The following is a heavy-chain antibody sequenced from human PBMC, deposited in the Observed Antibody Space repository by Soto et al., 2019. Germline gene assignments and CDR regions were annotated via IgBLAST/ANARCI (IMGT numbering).Heavy chain of an antibody. Sequence: EVQLLESGGGLVQPGGSLRLSCAASGFTVSSYAMSWVCQAPGKGLEWVSVISGSGSTYSADSVKGRFTISRDSSKNTVYLQMNSLRAEDTAVYYCAKALRFTFTAGYCIDVWGRGTPVTVSS. CDR2: ISGSGST. CDR1: GFTVSSYA. V-gene: IGHV3-23*01. J-gene: IGHJ6*03. CDR3: AKALRFTFTAGYCIDV. D-gene: IGHD3-16*01.